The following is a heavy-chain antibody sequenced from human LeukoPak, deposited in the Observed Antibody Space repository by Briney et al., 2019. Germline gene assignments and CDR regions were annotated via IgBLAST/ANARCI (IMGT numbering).Heavy chain of an antibody. Sequence: PGGSLRLSCAASGFTFSSYTIHWVRQAPGKGLERVAVISFDGSNKYYADSVKGRFSISRDNSKNTLHLQMNSLGAEDTAVYYCAREASDYMYCDKWGQGTLVTVSS. J-gene: IGHJ4*02. V-gene: IGHV3-30-3*01. CDR1: GFTFSSYT. D-gene: IGHD3-10*01. CDR2: ISFDGSNK. CDR3: AREASDYMYCDK.